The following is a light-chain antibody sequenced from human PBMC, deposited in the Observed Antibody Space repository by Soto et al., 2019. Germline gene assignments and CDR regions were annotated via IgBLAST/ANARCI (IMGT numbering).Light chain of an antibody. Sequence: QSALTQPASVSGSPGQSVTISCTGTNSDVGGYDLVSWYQQHPGKAPKLMISDVTKRPSGVSIRFSGSKSGNTASLTISGLQAEDEADYYCCSYTSSTTPLFGGGTKVPVL. CDR3: CSYTSSTTPL. CDR1: NSDVGGYDL. J-gene: IGLJ2*01. V-gene: IGLV2-14*02. CDR2: DVT.